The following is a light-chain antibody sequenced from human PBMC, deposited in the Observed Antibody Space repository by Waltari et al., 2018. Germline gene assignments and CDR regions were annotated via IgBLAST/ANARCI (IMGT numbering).Light chain of an antibody. CDR1: SSDVGGYDY. CDR3: SSYTSSSTLDYV. Sequence: QSALTQPASVSGSPGQSITISCTGTSSDVGGYDYVPWYQQHPGKAPKLMIYDVNNRPSGVSNRFSGSKSGNTASLTISGLQAEDEADYYCSSYTSSSTLDYVFGTGTKVTVL. V-gene: IGLV2-14*01. CDR2: DVN. J-gene: IGLJ1*01.